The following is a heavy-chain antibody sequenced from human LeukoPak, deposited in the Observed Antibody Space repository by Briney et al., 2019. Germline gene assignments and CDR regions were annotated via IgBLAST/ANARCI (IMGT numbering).Heavy chain of an antibody. D-gene: IGHD3-10*01. V-gene: IGHV1-24*01. Sequence: ASVKVSCKVSGYTLTELSMHWVRQAPGKGLEWMGGFDPEDGETIYAQKFQGRVTMTEDTSTDTAYMELSSLRSEDTAVYYCATAAYGSGTFHLNYYYGMDVWSKGTTVTVSS. CDR3: ATAAYGSGTFHLNYYYGMDV. CDR1: GYTLTELS. CDR2: FDPEDGET. J-gene: IGHJ6*04.